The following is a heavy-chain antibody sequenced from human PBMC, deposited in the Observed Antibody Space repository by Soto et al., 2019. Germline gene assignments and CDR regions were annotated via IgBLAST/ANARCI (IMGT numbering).Heavy chain of an antibody. J-gene: IGHJ5*02. CDR2: IYYIGST. CDR3: ARQFAYCGGDCYSWWFDP. CDR1: GGSISSSNYY. Sequence: SETLSLTCTVSGGSISSSNYYWGWIRQPPGKGLEWIGNIYYIGSTYSNPSLKSRVTISVDTSKNQFSLKLSSVTAADTAVYYCARQFAYCGGDCYSWWFDPWGQGTLVTVSS. D-gene: IGHD2-21*01. V-gene: IGHV4-39*01.